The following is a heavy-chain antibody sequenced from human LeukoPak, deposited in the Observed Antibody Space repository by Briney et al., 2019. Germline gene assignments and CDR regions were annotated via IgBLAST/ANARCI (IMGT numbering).Heavy chain of an antibody. V-gene: IGHV3-21*01. D-gene: IGHD1-1*01. CDR2: INSGSTYT. CDR1: GFTFSSYM. CDR3: ARSLTTLTYEGY. Sequence: GGSLRLSCAASGFTFSSYMMNWVRQAPGKGLEWVSSINSGSTYTYYTESVKGRFTVSRDDAKNSLFLQMNSLRAEDTAIYYCARSLTTLTYEGYWGQGTLVTVSS. J-gene: IGHJ4*02.